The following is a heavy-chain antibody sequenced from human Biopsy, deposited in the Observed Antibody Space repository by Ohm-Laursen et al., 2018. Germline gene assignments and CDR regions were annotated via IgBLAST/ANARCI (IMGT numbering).Heavy chain of an antibody. Sequence: GSSVKVSCKASGNTFATYHIHWVRQAPGQGLEWMGVISPSGATTSFSQKFQGRITMTRDTSTGTVYMDLNSLGSEDTAVYYRARAGVGSDGTDSYYYGMDVWGPGTTVTVSS. CDR2: ISPSGATT. CDR1: GNTFATYH. CDR3: ARAGVGSDGTDSYYYGMDV. V-gene: IGHV1-46*01. J-gene: IGHJ6*02. D-gene: IGHD5-24*01.